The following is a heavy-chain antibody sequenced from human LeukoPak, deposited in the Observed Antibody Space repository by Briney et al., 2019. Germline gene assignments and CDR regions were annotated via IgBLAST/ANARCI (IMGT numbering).Heavy chain of an antibody. D-gene: IGHD3-22*01. CDR2: IKQDGSEK. V-gene: IGHV3-7*05. Sequence: PGGSLRLSCAASGFTLSSYWMNWVRQAPGKGLEWVASIKQDGSEKYYVDSVKGRFTISRGNTKNSLYLQMNSLRAEDTAVYYCAKDPKDSSGFYYYYYNGMDVWGQGTTVTVSS. CDR1: GFTLSSYW. J-gene: IGHJ6*02. CDR3: AKDPKDSSGFYYYYYNGMDV.